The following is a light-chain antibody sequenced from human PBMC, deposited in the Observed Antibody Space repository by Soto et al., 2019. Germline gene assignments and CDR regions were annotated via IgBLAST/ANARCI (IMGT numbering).Light chain of an antibody. CDR1: TGAVTTNYF. J-gene: IGLJ3*02. CDR2: NTS. V-gene: IGLV7-43*01. CDR3: LLYYRGTWV. Sequence: QTVVTQEPSVTVSPGGTVTVTCASSTGAVTTNYFANWFQQKPGQAPRALIYNTSDKLSWTPARFSGSVLGDKAALTLSGVQPEDEADYYCLLYYRGTWVFGGGTQLTVL.